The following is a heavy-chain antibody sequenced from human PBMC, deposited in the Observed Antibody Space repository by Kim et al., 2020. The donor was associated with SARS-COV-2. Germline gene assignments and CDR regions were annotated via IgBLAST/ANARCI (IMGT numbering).Heavy chain of an antibody. D-gene: IGHD4-17*01. J-gene: IGHJ4*02. Sequence: SGETRFTISRDNAKNTLYLKMNSLRAEDTAVYYCAKATLARSVTFDYWGQGTLVTVSS. CDR3: AKATLARSVTFDY. V-gene: IGHV3-23*01.